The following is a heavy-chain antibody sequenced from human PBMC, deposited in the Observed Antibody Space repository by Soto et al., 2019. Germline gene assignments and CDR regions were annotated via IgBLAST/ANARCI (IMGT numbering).Heavy chain of an antibody. D-gene: IGHD7-27*01. Sequence: QVQLVQSGPEGKKPGASMKVSCKTSGYGFTGYGIAWVRQAPARAPEWMGWISANNGNAVLSQLPPDSVTMTTAASPSTGSLELRDLTLDGTAIYFCGSTGWGALDSWGQGTLVTVS. J-gene: IGHJ1*01. CDR2: ISANNGNA. V-gene: IGHV1-18*01. CDR3: GSTGWGALDS. CDR1: GYGFTGYG.